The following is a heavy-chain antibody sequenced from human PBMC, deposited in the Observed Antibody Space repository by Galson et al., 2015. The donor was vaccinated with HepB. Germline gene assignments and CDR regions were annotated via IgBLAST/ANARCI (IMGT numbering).Heavy chain of an antibody. J-gene: IGHJ1*01. CDR1: GLTLSNYA. D-gene: IGHD2/OR15-2a*01. V-gene: IGHV3-23*01. CDR2: IGGSDDTT. CDR3: AKITGRFNDYFF. Sequence: SLRLSCAASGLTLSNYAMTWVRQAPGKGLEWVSTIGGSDDTTYYADSVKGRFTMSKDNSKNTLYLQMNSLRAEDTATYYCAKITGRFNDYFFWGQGTLATVSS.